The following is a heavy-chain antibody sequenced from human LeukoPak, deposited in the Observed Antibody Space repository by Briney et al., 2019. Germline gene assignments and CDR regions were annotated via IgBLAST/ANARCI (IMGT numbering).Heavy chain of an antibody. J-gene: IGHJ4*02. CDR3: ARDGRLEGCGGDCYPDY. D-gene: IGHD2-21*01. CDR1: GGSFSGYY. Sequence: SETLSLTCAVYGGSFSGYYWTWIRQPPGKGLEWIGEVNHSGSANHNPSLESRVTISVDTSRNQFSLKLSSVTAADTAVYYCARDGRLEGCGGDCYPDYWGQGTLVTVSS. CDR2: VNHSGSA. V-gene: IGHV4-34*01.